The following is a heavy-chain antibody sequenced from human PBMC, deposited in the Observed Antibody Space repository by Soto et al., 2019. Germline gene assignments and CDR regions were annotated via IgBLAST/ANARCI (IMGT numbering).Heavy chain of an antibody. CDR1: GGSFSGYY. Sequence: SETLSLTCAVYGGSFSGYYWSWTRQPPGKGLEWIGEINHSGSTNYNPSLKSRVTISVDTSKNQFSLKLSSVTAADTAVYYCARGLGGVDYWGQGTLVTVSS. V-gene: IGHV4-34*01. CDR2: INHSGST. CDR3: ARGLGGVDY. J-gene: IGHJ4*02.